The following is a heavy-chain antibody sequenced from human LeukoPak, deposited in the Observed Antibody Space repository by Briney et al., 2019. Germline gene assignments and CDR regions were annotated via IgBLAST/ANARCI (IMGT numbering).Heavy chain of an antibody. CDR1: GFTFSDYY. CDR3: ARIRDFNFDY. Sequence: GGSLRLSCGASGFTFSDYYMSWIRQAPGKGLEWVANIKEDGSEKYYVDSVKGRFTISRDNAKNSLYLQMNGLRAEDTAVYYCARIRDFNFDYWGQGTLVTVSS. V-gene: IGHV3-7*05. CDR2: IKEDGSEK. J-gene: IGHJ4*02.